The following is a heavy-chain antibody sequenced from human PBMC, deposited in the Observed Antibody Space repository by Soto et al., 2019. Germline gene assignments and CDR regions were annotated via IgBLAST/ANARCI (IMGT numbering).Heavy chain of an antibody. V-gene: IGHV3-74*01. J-gene: IGHJ3*02. CDR3: ASNPSGGYRYDM. CDR2: INSDGTTT. Sequence: EVQLVESGGGLVQPGGSLRLSCAASGFTFSSYWMHWVRQVPGKGLVWVSRINSDGTTTTYADSVKGRFTISRDNAKNTLYVQMNSLRAEDTAVYYCASNPSGGYRYDMWGQGTMVTVSS. CDR1: GFTFSSYW. D-gene: IGHD2-21*01.